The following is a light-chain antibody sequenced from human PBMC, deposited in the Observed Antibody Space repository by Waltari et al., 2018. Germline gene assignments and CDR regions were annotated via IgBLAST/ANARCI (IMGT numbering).Light chain of an antibody. CDR3: QHYNSFPWT. CDR2: KAS. J-gene: IGKJ1*01. V-gene: IGKV1-5*03. CDR1: QSISSW. Sequence: DIQMTQPPSTLSASVGDRVTITCRASQSISSWLAWYQQKTGKAPKFLIYKASNLESGVPSRFSGSGSGTEFTLTISSLQPDDFATYYCQHYNSFPWTFGQGTKVEIK.